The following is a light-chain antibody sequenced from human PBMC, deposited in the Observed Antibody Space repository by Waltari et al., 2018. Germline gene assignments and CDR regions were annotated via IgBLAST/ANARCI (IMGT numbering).Light chain of an antibody. CDR1: QSVDSNY. CDR3: QQYGTSPWT. Sequence: LTQSPGTLSLSPGESATLTCRASQSVDSNYFAWYQQKPGQAPRLLIHASSRRAEGIPDRFGGSGSGTDFSLTISGLEPEDFAVYFCQQYGTSPWTFGQGTKVEIK. J-gene: IGKJ1*01. CDR2: ASS. V-gene: IGKV3-20*01.